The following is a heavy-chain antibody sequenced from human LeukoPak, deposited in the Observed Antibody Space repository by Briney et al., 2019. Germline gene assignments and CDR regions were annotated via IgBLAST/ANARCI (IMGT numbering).Heavy chain of an antibody. Sequence: GGSLRLSCVASGFTFSTYGMSWVRQAPGKGLKCVSAISGSGGSTYYADSVKGRFTISRDNSKNTLYLQMNSLRAEDTAVYYCAKDGGEYYDILTGYYPRLYYMDVWGKGTTVTVSS. CDR3: AKDGGEYYDILTGYYPRLYYMDV. CDR2: ISGSGGST. CDR1: GFTFSTYG. V-gene: IGHV3-23*01. D-gene: IGHD3-9*01. J-gene: IGHJ6*03.